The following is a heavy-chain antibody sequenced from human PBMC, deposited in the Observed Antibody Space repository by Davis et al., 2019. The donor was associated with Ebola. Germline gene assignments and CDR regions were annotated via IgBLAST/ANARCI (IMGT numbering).Heavy chain of an antibody. CDR1: GLTFSTYA. D-gene: IGHD3-10*01. CDR2: ISFDGSIE. CDR3: ARDSTRYSGLGTYFDA. Sequence: PGGSLRLSCAASGLTFSTYAMYWVRQAPGKGLEWVAVISFDGSIEYYASSVNGLFTIARDNAKKSLYLQMISLRAEDTAVYYCARDSTRYSGLGTYFDAWGRGTLVTGSS. J-gene: IGHJ4*02. V-gene: IGHV3-30*04.